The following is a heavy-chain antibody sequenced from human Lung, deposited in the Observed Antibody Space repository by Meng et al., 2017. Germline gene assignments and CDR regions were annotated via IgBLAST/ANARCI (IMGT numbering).Heavy chain of an antibody. Sequence: QGLLHQVGAGLLQPPESLSLLCVGSGGPFRDFYWSWIRQPPGKGLEWIGEINHSGSTNYNPSLESRATISVDTSQNNLSLKLSSVTAADSAVYYCARGPTTMAHDFDYWGQGTLVTVSS. CDR2: INHSGST. CDR3: ARGPTTMAHDFDY. CDR1: GGPFRDFY. D-gene: IGHD4-11*01. J-gene: IGHJ4*02. V-gene: IGHV4-34*01.